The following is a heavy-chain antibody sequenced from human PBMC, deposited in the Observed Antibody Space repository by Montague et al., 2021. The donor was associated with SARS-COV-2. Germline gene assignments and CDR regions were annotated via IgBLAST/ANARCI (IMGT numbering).Heavy chain of an antibody. J-gene: IGHJ4*02. CDR2: ISYDGSNQ. Sequence: SLRLSCAASGFDFSSYPMHWVRQAPGKGLEWVAVISYDGSNQYYVDSVKGRFTISRDNSKNTVFLQMNSLRADDTAVYYSVGALDIVVVAATMGFEHWGQGTLVAVSA. CDR1: GFDFSSYP. V-gene: IGHV3-30-3*01. D-gene: IGHD2-2*03. CDR3: VGALDIVVVAATMGFEH.